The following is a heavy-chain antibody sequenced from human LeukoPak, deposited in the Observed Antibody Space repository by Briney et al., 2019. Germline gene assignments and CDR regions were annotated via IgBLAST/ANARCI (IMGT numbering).Heavy chain of an antibody. CDR1: GGSFSGYY. Sequence: SETLSLTCAVYGGSFSGYYWSWIRQPPGKGLEWIGEINHSGSTNYNPSLKSRVTISVDTSKNQFSLKLSSVTAADTAVYYCATTSWYYDSSGYPPNYWGQGTLVTVSS. D-gene: IGHD3-22*01. V-gene: IGHV4-34*01. J-gene: IGHJ4*02. CDR2: INHSGST. CDR3: ATTSWYYDSSGYPPNY.